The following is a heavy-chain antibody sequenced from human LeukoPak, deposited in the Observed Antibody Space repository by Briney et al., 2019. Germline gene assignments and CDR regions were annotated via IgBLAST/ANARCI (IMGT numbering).Heavy chain of an antibody. CDR2: ISYDGRNI. CDR1: GFTFNNYG. CDR3: AKGPLRGTAAAIDY. Sequence: GGSLRLSCTASGFTFNNYGMHWVRQAPGKGLEWVAVISYDGRNIHYPDSVKGRFTISRDISTDTLWLQMDSLRTEDTAVYYCAKGPLRGTAAAIDYWGQGTLVTVSS. D-gene: IGHD2-2*01. V-gene: IGHV3-30*18. J-gene: IGHJ4*02.